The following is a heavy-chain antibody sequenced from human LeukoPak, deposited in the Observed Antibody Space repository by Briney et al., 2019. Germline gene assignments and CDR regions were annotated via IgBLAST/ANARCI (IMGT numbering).Heavy chain of an antibody. V-gene: IGHV1-18*01. Sequence: VASVKVSCKASGYTFTSYGISWVRQAPGQGLEWMGWISAYNGNTNYAQKLQGRVTMTTDTSTSTAYMELRSLRSDDTAVYYCARKSIAAAGTELDYWGQGTLVTVSS. CDR2: ISAYNGNT. D-gene: IGHD6-13*01. CDR3: ARKSIAAAGTELDY. CDR1: GYTFTSYG. J-gene: IGHJ4*02.